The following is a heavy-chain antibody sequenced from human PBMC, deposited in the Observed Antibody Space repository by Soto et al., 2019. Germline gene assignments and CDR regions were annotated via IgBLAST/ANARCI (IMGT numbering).Heavy chain of an antibody. Sequence: EVQLLESGGGLVQPGGSLRLSCVASGFTFSNYAMNWVRQAPGKGLEWVSVIGGSGGGPYYADSVKGRFTISRDNSKNTLYLQMNNVGVEETAIYYCARAGWVSVDSFGLDVWGQGTTVTVSS. CDR1: GFTFSNYA. V-gene: IGHV3-23*01. CDR2: IGGSGGGP. CDR3: ARAGWVSVDSFGLDV. D-gene: IGHD2-15*01. J-gene: IGHJ6*02.